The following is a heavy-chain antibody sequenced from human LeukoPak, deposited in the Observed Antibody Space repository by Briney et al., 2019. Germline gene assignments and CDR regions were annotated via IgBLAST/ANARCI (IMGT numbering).Heavy chain of an antibody. CDR2: IYYSGST. D-gene: IGHD2-15*01. CDR1: GGSISSGDYY. J-gene: IGHJ6*02. V-gene: IGHV4-30-4*02. CDR3: ARAVGYCSGGSCPAINYYYGMDV. Sequence: SETLSLTCTVSGGSISSGDYYWSWIRQPPGKGLEWIGYIYYSGSTYYNPSLKSRVTISVDTSKNQFSLKLSSVTAADTAVYYCARAVGYCSGGSCPAINYYYGMDVWGQGTTVTVSS.